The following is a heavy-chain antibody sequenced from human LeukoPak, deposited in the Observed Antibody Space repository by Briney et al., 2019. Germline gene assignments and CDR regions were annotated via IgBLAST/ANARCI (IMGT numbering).Heavy chain of an antibody. CDR1: GYTFATYG. J-gene: IGHJ4*02. Sequence: GASVKVSCKASGYTFATYGFCWVRQAPGHGLEWMGRISSNTGKTDYAQKFQGRVTLTTDTSTSTAYMELRSLRPDDTALYYCAKVAGDRMDYWGQGTLLTVSS. V-gene: IGHV1-18*01. CDR3: AKVAGDRMDY. D-gene: IGHD6-13*01. CDR2: ISSNTGKT.